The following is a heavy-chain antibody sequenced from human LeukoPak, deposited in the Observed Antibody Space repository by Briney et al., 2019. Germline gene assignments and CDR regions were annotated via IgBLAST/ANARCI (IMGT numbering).Heavy chain of an antibody. V-gene: IGHV3-48*04. CDR2: ISGSSGTR. CDR3: ARLTMMTTTGGPFDY. Sequence: GGSLRLSCAASGFTFSSYSMNWVRQAPGKGLECVSYISGSSGTRYYADSVKGRFTISRDNAKNSLYLQMNSLRAEDTAVYYCARLTMMTTTGGPFDYWGQGTLVTVSS. CDR1: GFTFSSYS. D-gene: IGHD4-17*01. J-gene: IGHJ4*02.